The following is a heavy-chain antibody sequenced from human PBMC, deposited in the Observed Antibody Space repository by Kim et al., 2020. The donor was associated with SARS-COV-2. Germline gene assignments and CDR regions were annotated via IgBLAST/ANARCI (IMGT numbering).Heavy chain of an antibody. J-gene: IGHJ6*02. CDR3: ARETKDGDYGDYYYYYGMDV. CDR2: IYYSGST. V-gene: IGHV4-31*03. Sequence: SETLSLTCTVSGGSISSGGYYWSWIRQHPGKGLEWIGYIYYSGSTYYNPSLKSRVTISVDTSKNQFSLKLSSVTAADTAVYYCARETKDGDYGDYYYYYGMDVWGQGTTVTVSS. CDR1: GGSISSGGYY. D-gene: IGHD4-17*01.